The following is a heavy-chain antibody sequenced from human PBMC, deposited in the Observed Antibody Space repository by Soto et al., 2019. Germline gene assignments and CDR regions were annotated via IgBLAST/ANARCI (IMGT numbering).Heavy chain of an antibody. Sequence: SETLSLSCTFSGASSSSISNHYCSWFRQAPGKGLEWIGYISYTGWTSYNPSLKSRLSISVDTSKNQVSLMLASVTAADTAGYYCTPQGFGIIHGLVDVWGPWTTVT. CDR1: GASSSSISNHY. CDR3: TPQGFGIIHGLVDV. CDR2: ISYTGWT. V-gene: IGHV4-59*08. J-gene: IGHJ6*02. D-gene: IGHD3-3*01.